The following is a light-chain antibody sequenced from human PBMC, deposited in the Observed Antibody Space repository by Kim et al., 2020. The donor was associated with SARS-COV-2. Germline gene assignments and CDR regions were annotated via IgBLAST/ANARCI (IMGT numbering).Light chain of an antibody. V-gene: IGKV3-15*01. CDR1: QSISSN. Sequence: SVSPGERATLSGRASQSISSNLAWYQQKPGQAPRLLIYGASTRATGTPSRFSGSGSGTEFTLTISSLQSEDFAVYSCQQYNKWPYTFGQGTKLEI. J-gene: IGKJ2*01. CDR2: GAS. CDR3: QQYNKWPYT.